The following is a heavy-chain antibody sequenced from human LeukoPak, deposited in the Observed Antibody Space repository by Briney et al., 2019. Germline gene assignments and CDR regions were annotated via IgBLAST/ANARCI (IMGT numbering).Heavy chain of an antibody. CDR1: GLSFSSYW. Sequence: GGSLRLSCAASGLSFSSYWIHWVRQAPGKRLVWVSRINSDGSSTSYADSVKGRFTISRDNAKNTLYLQMNSLRAEDTAVYYCARESVKGAFDIWGRGTMVTVSS. CDR3: ARESVKGAFDI. CDR2: INSDGSST. D-gene: IGHD4-17*01. J-gene: IGHJ3*02. V-gene: IGHV3-74*01.